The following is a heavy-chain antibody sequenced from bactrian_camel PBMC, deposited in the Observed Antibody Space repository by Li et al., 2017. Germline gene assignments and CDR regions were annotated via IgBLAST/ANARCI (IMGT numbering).Heavy chain of an antibody. V-gene: IGHV3S1*01. CDR1: GRIGRSNC. CDR3: AKALFLTFEKAR. J-gene: IGHJ4*01. Sequence: HVQLVESGGGLVQPGGSLRLSCAASGRIGRSNCMGWFRQAPGQEREGVATIDNDGRTTYTQSTKDRFTISQDNAKMTLYLELNSLKTEDTAMYYCAKALFLTFEKARRGQGTQVTVS. CDR2: IDNDGRT. D-gene: IGHD3*01.